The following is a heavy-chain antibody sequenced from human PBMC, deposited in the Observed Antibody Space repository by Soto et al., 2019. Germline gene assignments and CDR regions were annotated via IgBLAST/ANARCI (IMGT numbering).Heavy chain of an antibody. V-gene: IGHV1-69*12. CDR1: GGTFSSYA. D-gene: IGHD2-2*01. J-gene: IGHJ6*02. CDR2: IIPIFGTA. Sequence: QVQLVQSGAEVKKPGSSVKVSCKASGGTFSSYAISWVRQAPGQGLEWMGGIIPIFGTANYAQKFQGRVTITADEATXXAXMXXSSLRSEDTAVYYCAREGCISTSCYALDYYYGMDVWGQGTTVTVSS. CDR3: AREGCISTSCYALDYYYGMDV.